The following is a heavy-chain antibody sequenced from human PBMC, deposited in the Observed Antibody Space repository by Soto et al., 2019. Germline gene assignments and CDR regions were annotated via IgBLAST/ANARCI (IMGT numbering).Heavy chain of an antibody. Sequence: EVQLLESGGGLVQPGGSLRLSCAASGFTFSSYAMSWVRQAPGKGLEWVSAISGSGGSTYYADSVKGRFTISRDNSKNALYLQMNRLRAEDTAVYYCAKGRCSGELYPTRRLCSFDPWGQGTMVTVSS. CDR2: ISGSGGST. CDR1: GFTFSSYA. D-gene: IGHD3-10*01. J-gene: IGHJ5*02. CDR3: AKGRCSGELYPTRRLCSFDP. V-gene: IGHV3-23*01.